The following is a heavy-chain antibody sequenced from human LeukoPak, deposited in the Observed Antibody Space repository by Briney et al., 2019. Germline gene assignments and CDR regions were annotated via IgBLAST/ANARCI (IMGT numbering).Heavy chain of an antibody. D-gene: IGHD6-19*01. Sequence: GGSLRLSCVGSGFSFRSFAMSWVRQAPGKGLEWVSSISGGGANTYYTDCVKGRFTISRDDSKNMQFLQMNSLKPEDKSVYFCAKRITVAVGYCFDSWGQGTLVTVSS. J-gene: IGHJ4*02. V-gene: IGHV3-23*01. CDR1: GFSFRSFA. CDR3: AKRITVAVGYCFDS. CDR2: ISGGGANT.